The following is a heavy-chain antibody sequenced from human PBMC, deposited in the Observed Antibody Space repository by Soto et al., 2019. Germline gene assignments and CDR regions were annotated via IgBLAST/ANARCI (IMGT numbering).Heavy chain of an antibody. CDR1: GYTFTSYY. V-gene: IGHV1-8*02. CDR3: ARGQEYLGAFDI. CDR2: MNPNSGNT. J-gene: IGHJ3*02. Sequence: ASVKVSCKASGYTFTSYYMHWVRQAPGQGLEWMGWMNPNSGNTGYAQKFQGRVTMTRNTSISTAYMELSSLRSEDTAVYYCARGQEYLGAFDIWGQGTMVTVSS.